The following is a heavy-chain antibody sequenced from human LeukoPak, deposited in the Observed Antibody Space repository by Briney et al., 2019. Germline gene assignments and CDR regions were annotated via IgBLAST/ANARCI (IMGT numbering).Heavy chain of an antibody. CDR3: AKGRCSSTSCYPDY. D-gene: IGHD2-2*01. Sequence: GGSLRLACAASGFTFDDYAMHWVRQAPGKGLEWVSGISWNSGSIGYADSVKGRFTISRDNAKNSLYLQMNSLRAEDTALYYCAKGRCSSTSCYPDYWGQGTLVTVSS. CDR1: GFTFDDYA. J-gene: IGHJ4*02. V-gene: IGHV3-9*01. CDR2: ISWNSGSI.